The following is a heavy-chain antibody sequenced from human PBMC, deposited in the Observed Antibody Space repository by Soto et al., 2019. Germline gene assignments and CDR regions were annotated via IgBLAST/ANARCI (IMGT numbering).Heavy chain of an antibody. D-gene: IGHD2-2*01. CDR2: IHAGNGNT. CDR1: GYTFTTYS. V-gene: IGHV1-3*01. J-gene: IGHJ6*02. CDR3: ARAACSSTSCYNSYASGMDV. Sequence: QVQLVQSGPEMKKPGASVKLSCKASGYTFTTYSMHWVRQAPGQRLEWMGWIHAGNGNTEHSQKFQGRVTITRDTAVSTAYLGLWSLRSEDTAVYYCARAACSSTSCYNSYASGMDVWGQGTAVTVS.